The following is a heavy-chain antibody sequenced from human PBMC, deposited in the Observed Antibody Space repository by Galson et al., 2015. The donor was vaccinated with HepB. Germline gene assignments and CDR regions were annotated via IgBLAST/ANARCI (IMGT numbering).Heavy chain of an antibody. V-gene: IGHV3-30-3*01. CDR3: ARDVEPLAGTVPPPYNGMDV. D-gene: IGHD6-19*01. J-gene: IGHJ6*02. CDR1: GFTFSSYA. CDR2: ISYDGSNK. Sequence: SLRLSCAASGFTFSSYAMHWVRQAPGKGLEWVAVISYDGSNKYYADSVKGRFTISRDNSKNTLYLQMNSLRAEDTAVYYCARDVEPLAGTVPPPYNGMDVWGQGTMVTVSS.